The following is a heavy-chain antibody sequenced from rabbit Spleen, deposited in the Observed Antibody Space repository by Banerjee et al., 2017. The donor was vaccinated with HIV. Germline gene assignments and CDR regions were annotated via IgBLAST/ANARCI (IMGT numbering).Heavy chain of an antibody. CDR3: ARDVVAGTSGDQQFDL. J-gene: IGHJ4*01. CDR2: IYAGSSGST. D-gene: IGHD8-1*01. Sequence: EQLEESGGGLFQPGGSLTLTCKASGIDFSSDSYMCWVRQAPGKGLEWIACIYAGSSGSTYYAGWAKGRFTISKTSSTTVTLQVTSLTAADTATYFCARDVVAGTSGDQQFDLWGPGTLVTVS. V-gene: IGHV1S45*01. CDR1: GIDFSSDSY.